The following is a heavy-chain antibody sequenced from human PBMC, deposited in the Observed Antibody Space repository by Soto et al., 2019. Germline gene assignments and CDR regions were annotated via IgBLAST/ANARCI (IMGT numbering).Heavy chain of an antibody. CDR3: ARDWNYYDSSGYYLT. CDR2: ISSSSSYT. J-gene: IGHJ1*01. Sequence: PGGSLRLSCAASGFTFSDDYMSWIRQAPGKGLEWVSYISSSSSYTNYADSVKGRFTISRDNAKNSLYLQMNSLRAEDTAVYYCARDWNYYDSSGYYLTWGQGTLVTVSS. CDR1: GFTFSDDY. D-gene: IGHD3-22*01. V-gene: IGHV3-11*06.